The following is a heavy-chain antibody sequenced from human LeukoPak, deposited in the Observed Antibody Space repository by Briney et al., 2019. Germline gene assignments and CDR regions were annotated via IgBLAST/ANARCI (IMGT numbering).Heavy chain of an antibody. J-gene: IGHJ3*02. CDR2: MFYSGST. D-gene: IGHD2-15*01. Sequence: SETLSLTCTVSGGLVSSYYWSWIRQPPGQGLEWIAYMFYSGSTNHNPSLKSRVTISIDTSKNQFSLRLSSVTAADTAVYYCARGRGEVVVAAWDAFDIWGQGTMVTVSS. CDR3: ARGRGEVVVAAWDAFDI. V-gene: IGHV4-59*08. CDR1: GGLVSSYY.